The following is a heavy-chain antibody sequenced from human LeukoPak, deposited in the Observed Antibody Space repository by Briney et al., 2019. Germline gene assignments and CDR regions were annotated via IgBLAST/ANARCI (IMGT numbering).Heavy chain of an antibody. V-gene: IGHV4-61*01. CDR3: ARGTFDSSSWYHFGQYYYYGMDV. Sequence: SETLSLTCTVSGGSVSSGTYYWSWIRQPPGKGLEWIGYIYYSGSTNYNPSLKSRVTISVDTSKNQFSLKLSSVTAADTAVYYCARGTFDSSSWYHFGQYYYYGMDVWGQGTTVTVSS. J-gene: IGHJ6*02. CDR1: GGSVSSGTYY. CDR2: IYYSGST. D-gene: IGHD6-13*01.